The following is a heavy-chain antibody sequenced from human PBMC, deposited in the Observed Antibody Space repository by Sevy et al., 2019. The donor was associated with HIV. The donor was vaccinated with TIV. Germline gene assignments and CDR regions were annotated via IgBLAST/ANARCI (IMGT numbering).Heavy chain of an antibody. CDR1: GFTFNNYA. V-gene: IGHV3-23*01. J-gene: IGHJ4*02. CDR2: ISSSGGST. D-gene: IGHD2-2*01. Sequence: GGSLRLSCAASGFTFNNYAMSWVRQAPGKGLEWVSAISSSGGSTYYADPVKGRFTISRDNSKNTLYLQMNSLRAEDTAIYYCAKDEKYQLPRGTFDYWGQGTLVTVSS. CDR3: AKDEKYQLPRGTFDY.